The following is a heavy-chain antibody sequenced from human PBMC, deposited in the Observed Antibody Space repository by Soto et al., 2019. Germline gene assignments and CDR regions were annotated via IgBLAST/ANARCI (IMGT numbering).Heavy chain of an antibody. J-gene: IGHJ4*02. CDR2: INHSGST. D-gene: IGHD6-13*01. Sequence: PSETLSLTCAVYGGSFSAYYWSWIRQPPGKGLEWIGEINHSGSTNYNPSLKSRVTISVDTSKNQFSLKLSSVTAADTAVYYCARTYSSSWSPFDYWGQGTLVTVSA. CDR3: ARTYSSSWSPFDY. V-gene: IGHV4-34*01. CDR1: GGSFSAYY.